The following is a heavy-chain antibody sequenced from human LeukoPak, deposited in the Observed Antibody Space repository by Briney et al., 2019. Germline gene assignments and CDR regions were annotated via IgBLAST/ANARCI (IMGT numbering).Heavy chain of an antibody. CDR2: IWYDGSNK. CDR3: AKARVGEAGASDY. D-gene: IGHD6-13*01. V-gene: IGHV3-33*06. CDR1: GFTFSSYA. Sequence: GGSLRLSCAASGFTFSSYAMSWVRQAPGKGLEWVAVIWYDGSNKYYADSVKGRFTISRDNSKNTLYLQMNSLRAEDTAIYYCAKARVGEAGASDYWGQGTLVTVSS. J-gene: IGHJ4*02.